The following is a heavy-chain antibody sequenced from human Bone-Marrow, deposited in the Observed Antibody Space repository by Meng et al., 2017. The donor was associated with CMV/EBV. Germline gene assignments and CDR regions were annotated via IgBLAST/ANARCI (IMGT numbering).Heavy chain of an antibody. CDR2: IYSGDRT. CDR1: GFIVSNNY. V-gene: IGHV3-66*02. D-gene: IGHD3-10*01. Sequence: GESLKISCAASGFIVSNNYMNWVRQAPGKGLKWVSVIYSGDRTDYADSVKGRFTTSRDNSKNTLYVQMNSLKPEDTAVYYCARGHLIGGFGESPLDYWGQGALVTVSS. CDR3: ARGHLIGGFGESPLDY. J-gene: IGHJ4*02.